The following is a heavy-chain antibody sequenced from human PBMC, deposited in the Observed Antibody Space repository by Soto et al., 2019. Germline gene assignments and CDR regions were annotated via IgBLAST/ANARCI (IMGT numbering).Heavy chain of an antibody. CDR1: GFAVSSNF. Sequence: EVQLVESGGGLVQPGGSLRLSCAASGFAVSSNFMSWVRQAPGKGLEWVSVIYSGGSTYYADSVKGRFTISRDNSENTLYLQMNSLRAEDTAIYYGARATMIGLLSSWGQGTLVTVSS. CDR2: IYSGGST. D-gene: IGHD3-22*01. CDR3: ARATMIGLLSS. V-gene: IGHV3-66*01. J-gene: IGHJ5*02.